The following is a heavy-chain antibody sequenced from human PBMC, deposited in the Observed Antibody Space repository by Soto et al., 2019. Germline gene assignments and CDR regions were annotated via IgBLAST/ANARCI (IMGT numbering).Heavy chain of an antibody. J-gene: IGHJ4*02. V-gene: IGHV3-21*06. CDR3: ARDIASPGGDYFDS. CDR1: GFTFRNYN. D-gene: IGHD2-21*01. Sequence: EVQLVESGGGLVKAGGSLRLFCTASGFTFRNYNMNWVRQAPGKGLEWVSSISTGGAYMFYADSVKGRFTISRDNAQNSRFLQIDSPRADDTAVYYCARDIASPGGDYFDSWGQGTLVTVSS. CDR2: ISTGGAYM.